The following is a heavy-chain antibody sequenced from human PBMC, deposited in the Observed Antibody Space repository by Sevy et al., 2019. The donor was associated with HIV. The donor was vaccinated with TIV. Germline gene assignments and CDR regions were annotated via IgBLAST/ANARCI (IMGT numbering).Heavy chain of an antibody. Sequence: GGSLRLSCTASGFTFSNHGMHWVRQAPDKGPEWVAIIWYDGSNIYYADSAKGRFTISRDNSRNKLYLQMYDLRPEDTAVYYCVRESSHDFWSGYWGYLDYWGQGTLVTVSS. J-gene: IGHJ4*02. V-gene: IGHV3-33*01. D-gene: IGHD3-3*01. CDR1: GFTFSNHG. CDR2: IWYDGSNI. CDR3: VRESSHDFWSGYWGYLDY.